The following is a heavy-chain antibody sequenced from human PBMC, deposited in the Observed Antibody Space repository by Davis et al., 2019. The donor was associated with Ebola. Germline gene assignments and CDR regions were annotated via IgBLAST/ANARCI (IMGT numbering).Heavy chain of an antibody. J-gene: IGHJ4*02. CDR3: ARVWNDYGSGSYYDY. CDR2: ISYTGST. D-gene: IGHD3-10*01. Sequence: SETLSLTCTVSGGSISSSDYYWGWIRQTPGKGLEWIGSISYTGSTYYNPSLKSRVTISVDTSKNQFSLKLSSVTTADTAVYYCARVWNDYGSGSYYDYWGQGILVTVSS. CDR1: GGSISSSDYY. V-gene: IGHV4-39*07.